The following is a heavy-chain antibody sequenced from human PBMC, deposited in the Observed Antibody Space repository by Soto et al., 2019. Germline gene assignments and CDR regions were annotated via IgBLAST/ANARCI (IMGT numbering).Heavy chain of an antibody. D-gene: IGHD6-19*01. J-gene: IGHJ4*02. V-gene: IGHV3-48*02. CDR3: TKSADSAGWGVDF. Sequence: DVQLVESGGGLIQPGESLRLSCAAFGLTVSGKKYVAWVRQAPGKGLEWVSYISPGGDRIYYAESLKGRITISRDNARNSLSLQMNILSDEDTAVYYCTKSADSAGWGVDFWGQGTLVTVSS. CDR1: GLTVSGKKY. CDR2: ISPGGDRI.